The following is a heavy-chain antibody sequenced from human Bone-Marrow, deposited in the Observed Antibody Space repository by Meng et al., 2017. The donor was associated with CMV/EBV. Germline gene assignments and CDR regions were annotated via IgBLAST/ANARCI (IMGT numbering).Heavy chain of an antibody. J-gene: IGHJ4*02. Sequence: VSGGSISSGDYYWSWIRQPPGKGLEWIGYIYYSGSTYYNPSLKSRVTISVDTSKNQFSLKLSSVTAADTAVYYCARGTTPSTVTTNWGQGTLVTVSS. D-gene: IGHD4-11*01. CDR2: IYYSGST. V-gene: IGHV4-30-4*08. CDR1: GGSISSGDYY. CDR3: ARGTTPSTVTTN.